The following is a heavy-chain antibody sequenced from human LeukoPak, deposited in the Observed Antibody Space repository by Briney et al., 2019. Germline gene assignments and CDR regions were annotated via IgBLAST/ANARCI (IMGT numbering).Heavy chain of an antibody. Sequence: LPGGSLRLSRAASGFTVSSNYMSWVRQAPGKGLEWVSVIYSGGSTYYADSVKGRFTISRDNSKNTLFLQINSLRAEDTAVYYCARDRPYYFDCWGQGTLVTVSS. CDR2: IYSGGST. CDR3: ARDRPYYFDC. V-gene: IGHV3-53*01. J-gene: IGHJ4*02. CDR1: GFTVSSNY.